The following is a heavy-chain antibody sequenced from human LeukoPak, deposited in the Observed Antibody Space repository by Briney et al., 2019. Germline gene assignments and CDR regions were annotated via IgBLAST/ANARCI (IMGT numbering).Heavy chain of an antibody. V-gene: IGHV2-5*02. J-gene: IGHJ4*02. CDR1: GFSLGTSGVG. CDR2: IYWDDDK. Sequence: SGPTLVKPTQTLTLTCTFSGFSLGTSGVGVGWIRQPPGKALEWLALIYWDDDKQYSPSLKSRLTITQHTSKKHVVLTMTNMDPVDTATYYCAQRRGHIYYDRRGSIYGGRFDYWGQGTLVTVSS. D-gene: IGHD3-22*01. CDR3: AQRRGHIYYDRRGSIYGGRFDY.